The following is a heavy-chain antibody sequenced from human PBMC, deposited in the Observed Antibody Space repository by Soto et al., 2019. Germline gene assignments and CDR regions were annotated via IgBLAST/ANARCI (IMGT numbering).Heavy chain of an antibody. J-gene: IGHJ4*02. Sequence: PSWSMRISCAASGLSFSSSWVHWFRKVPGKGLVWVSRINTDGSITSHADSVKGRFTISRDNAKNTLYLQMNSLRADDTAVYYCTRDSGGRDAYWGQGALVTVSS. CDR3: TRDSGGRDAY. CDR2: INTDGSIT. D-gene: IGHD2-15*01. CDR1: GLSFSSSW. V-gene: IGHV3-74*01.